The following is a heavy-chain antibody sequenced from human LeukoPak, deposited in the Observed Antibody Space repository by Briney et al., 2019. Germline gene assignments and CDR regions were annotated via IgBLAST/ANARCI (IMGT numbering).Heavy chain of an antibody. D-gene: IGHD3-22*01. Sequence: GRSLRLSCAASRFTLSSNVISWGRQAPRKRMEWVSSITSSGGRTYYAGSVKGQFTISRDNSKNTVYLQMNSLRAEDTAVYYCAKDRPNYYDSSGHYYRRNGDYWGQGTLVTVSS. CDR1: RFTLSSNV. CDR2: ITSSGGRT. J-gene: IGHJ4*02. V-gene: IGHV3-23*01. CDR3: AKDRPNYYDSSGHYYRRNGDY.